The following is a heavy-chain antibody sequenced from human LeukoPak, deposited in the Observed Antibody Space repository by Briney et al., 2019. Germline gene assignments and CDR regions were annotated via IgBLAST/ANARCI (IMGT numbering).Heavy chain of an antibody. CDR2: ISYDGSNK. CDR3: ARDYYDFWSGYYLY. D-gene: IGHD3-3*01. V-gene: IGHV3-30*01. Sequence: GRSLRLSCAASGFTFSSYAMHWVRQAPGKGLEWVAVISYDGSNKYYADSVQGRFTISRDNSKNTLYLQMNSLRAEDKAVYYCARDYYDFWSGYYLYWGQGTLVTVSS. CDR1: GFTFSSYA. J-gene: IGHJ4*02.